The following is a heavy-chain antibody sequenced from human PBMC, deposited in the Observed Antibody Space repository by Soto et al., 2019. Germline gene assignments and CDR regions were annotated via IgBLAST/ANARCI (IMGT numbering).Heavy chain of an antibody. D-gene: IGHD4-17*01. V-gene: IGHV4-34*01. Sequence: VQLQPWGAGLLEPSETLSLTCAGYSGSFSGYYWSWIPQPPGNGLEWIGEINRSGSTNYNPSLKSRVTISVDTFKNQFALKVTSVTAADTAVYYCARGGDYEGWGQGTLVIVSS. CDR3: ARGGDYEG. J-gene: IGHJ4*02. CDR1: SGSFSGYY. CDR2: INRSGST.